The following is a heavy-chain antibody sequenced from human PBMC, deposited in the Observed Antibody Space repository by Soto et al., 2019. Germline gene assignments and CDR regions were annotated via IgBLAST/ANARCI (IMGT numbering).Heavy chain of an antibody. Sequence: EVQVLESGGGLVQPGGSLRLSWVGSGFIFSNYAMAWVRQAPGKGLEWVSGFGGSGGTYYADSVKGRYTISRDNSKNTLYLQMNSLRVEDTAVYYCAKSQSSLYYMDVWGKGTAVTVSS. CDR1: GFIFSNYA. V-gene: IGHV3-23*01. CDR3: AKSQSSLYYMDV. CDR2: FGGSGGT. J-gene: IGHJ6*03.